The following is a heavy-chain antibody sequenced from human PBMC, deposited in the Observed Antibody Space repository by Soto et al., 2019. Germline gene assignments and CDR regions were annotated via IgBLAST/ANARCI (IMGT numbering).Heavy chain of an antibody. CDR2: IDPSDSYT. CDR1: GYSFTSYW. D-gene: IGHD2-2*01. Sequence: GESLKISCKGSGYSFTSYWISWVRQMPGKGLEWMGRIDPSDSYTNYSPSFQGHVTISADKSISTAYLQWSSLKASDTAMYYCARHLLSCSSTSCYPGNWFDPWGQGTLVTVS. J-gene: IGHJ5*02. CDR3: ARHLLSCSSTSCYPGNWFDP. V-gene: IGHV5-10-1*01.